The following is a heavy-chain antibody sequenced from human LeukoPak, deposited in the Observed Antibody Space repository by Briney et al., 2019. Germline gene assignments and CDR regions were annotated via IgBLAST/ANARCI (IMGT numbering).Heavy chain of an antibody. CDR2: INSGGSTI. J-gene: IGHJ4*02. V-gene: IGHV3-74*01. CDR1: GFSFSGSW. D-gene: IGHD5-18*01. Sequence: PGGSLRLSCAASGFSFSGSWMHWVRQAPGKGRVWFSRINSGGSTITYADSVGGRFTISRDNAKNTMYMQMNSLRAEDTAVSYCVRVRVGTVMVIVDYWGQGTLVTVSS. CDR3: VRVRVGTVMVIVDY.